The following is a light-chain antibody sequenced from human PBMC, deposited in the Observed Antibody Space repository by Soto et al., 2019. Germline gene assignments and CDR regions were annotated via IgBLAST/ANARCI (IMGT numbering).Light chain of an antibody. J-gene: IGKJ2*01. Sequence: IVLTQSPGTLSLSPGERATLSCRASQSVSRSYLAWYQQKPGQAPRLLIYGASSRATGIPDRFSGGGSGTDFTLTISRLEPEAFAVYYCQQYGGSPPYTFGQGTKLEIK. CDR1: QSVSRSY. V-gene: IGKV3-20*01. CDR2: GAS. CDR3: QQYGGSPPYT.